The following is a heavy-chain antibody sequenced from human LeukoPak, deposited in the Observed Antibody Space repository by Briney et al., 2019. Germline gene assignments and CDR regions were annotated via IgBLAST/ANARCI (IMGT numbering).Heavy chain of an antibody. J-gene: IGHJ4*02. V-gene: IGHV3-23*01. CDR1: GFTFSSYA. CDR2: ISGSGGST. CDR3: AKDVDILPLYYFDY. Sequence: PGGSLRLSCAASGFTFSSYAMSWVRQAPGKGLEWVSAISGSGGSTYYADSVKGRFTISRDNSKNTLSLQMNSLRAEDTAVYYCAKDVDILPLYYFDYWGQGTLVTVSS. D-gene: IGHD5-12*01.